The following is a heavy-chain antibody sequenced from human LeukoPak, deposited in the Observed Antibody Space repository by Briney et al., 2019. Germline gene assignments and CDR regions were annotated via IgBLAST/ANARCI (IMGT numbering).Heavy chain of an antibody. CDR2: IYYGGST. Sequence: SETLSLTCSVSGGSISSHYWSWIRHPPGKGQERIGYIYYGGSTNYNPSPKSRVTISVDTSNPQFPLNLSSVTAAATALSYGARRYGRGSRFDPWGQGTLVTVSS. CDR1: GGSISSHY. D-gene: IGHD6-19*01. V-gene: IGHV4-59*11. J-gene: IGHJ5*02. CDR3: ARRYGRGSRFDP.